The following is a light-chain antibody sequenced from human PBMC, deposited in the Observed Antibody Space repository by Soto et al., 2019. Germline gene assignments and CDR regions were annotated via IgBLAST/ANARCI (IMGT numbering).Light chain of an antibody. CDR3: SSYTGSSTVV. CDR2: DVN. V-gene: IGLV2-14*01. J-gene: IGLJ1*01. CDR1: SSDVGGYDY. Sequence: QSVLTQPASVSGSPGQSITISCTGTSSDVGGYDYVSWYQQLPGKAPKLLIYDVNNRPSGVSHRFSGSKSGNTASLTISGLQADDEADYYCSSYTGSSTVVFGTGTKVTVL.